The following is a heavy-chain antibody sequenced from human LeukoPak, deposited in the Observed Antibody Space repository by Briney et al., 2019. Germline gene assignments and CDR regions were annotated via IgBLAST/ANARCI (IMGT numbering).Heavy chain of an antibody. Sequence: SETLSLTCTVSGGSISSSSYYWGWIRQPPGKGLEWIGEINHSGSTNYNPSLKSRVTISVDTSKNQFSLKLSSVTAADTAVYYCASAARRVLPFGYWGQGTLVTVSS. CDR2: INHSGST. V-gene: IGHV4-39*07. J-gene: IGHJ4*02. CDR1: GGSISSSSYY. D-gene: IGHD6-13*01. CDR3: ASAARRVLPFGY.